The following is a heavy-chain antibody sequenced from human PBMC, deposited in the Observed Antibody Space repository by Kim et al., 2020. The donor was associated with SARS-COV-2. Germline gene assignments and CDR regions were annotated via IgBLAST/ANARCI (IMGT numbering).Heavy chain of an antibody. CDR3: SRGHLKSIVVVIAPRPYYYYMDV. D-gene: IGHD2-21*01. CDR2: MNPNSGNT. J-gene: IGHJ6*03. Sequence: VKVSCKASGYTFTSYDINWVRQATGQGLEWMGWMNPNSGNTGYAQKFQGRVTMTRNTSISTAYMELSSLRSEDTAVYYCSRGHLKSIVVVIAPRPYYYYMDVWGKGTTVTVSS. CDR1: GYTFTSYD. V-gene: IGHV1-8*01.